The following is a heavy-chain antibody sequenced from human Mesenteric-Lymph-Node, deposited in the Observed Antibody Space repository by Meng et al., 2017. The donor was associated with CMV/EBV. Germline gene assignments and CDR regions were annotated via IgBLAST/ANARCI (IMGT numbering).Heavy chain of an antibody. CDR2: ISSSSSYI. D-gene: IGHD6-13*01. V-gene: IGHV3-21*01. CDR3: ARDSSSWYFEAGGRAYYFDY. Sequence: GESLKISCAASGFTFSSYSMNWVRQAPGKGLEWVSSISSSSSYIYYADSVKGRFTISRDNSKNTLYLQMNSLRAEDTAVYYCARDSSSWYFEAGGRAYYFDYWGQGTLVTVSS. J-gene: IGHJ4*02. CDR1: GFTFSSYS.